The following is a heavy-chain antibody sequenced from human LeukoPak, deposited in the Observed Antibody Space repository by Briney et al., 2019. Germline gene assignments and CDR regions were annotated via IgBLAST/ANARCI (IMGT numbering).Heavy chain of an antibody. CDR1: GGSISRHY. V-gene: IGHV4-59*08. Sequence: SETLSLTCTVSGGSISRHYWMWIRQPPGKGLEWLGYNYYTGSTNYNSSLGGRITILIDTSKNQFSLTLTSVTAADTAVYYCARQGGGYDWGQGILVTVSS. CDR2: NYYTGST. D-gene: IGHD5-12*01. J-gene: IGHJ4*02. CDR3: ARQGGGYD.